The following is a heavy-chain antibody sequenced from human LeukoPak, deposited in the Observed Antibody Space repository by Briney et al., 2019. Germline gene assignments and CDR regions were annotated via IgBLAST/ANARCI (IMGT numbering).Heavy chain of an antibody. CDR2: IYYSGST. D-gene: IGHD3-3*01. J-gene: IGHJ5*02. CDR1: GGSISSYY. Sequence: SETLSLTCTVSGGSISSYYWSWIRQPPGKGLEGIGYIYYSGSTNYNPSLKSRVTISVDTSKNQFSLKLSSVTAADTAVYYCARGGWRFLEWRQRFDPWGQGTLVTVSS. V-gene: IGHV4-59*01. CDR3: ARGGWRFLEWRQRFDP.